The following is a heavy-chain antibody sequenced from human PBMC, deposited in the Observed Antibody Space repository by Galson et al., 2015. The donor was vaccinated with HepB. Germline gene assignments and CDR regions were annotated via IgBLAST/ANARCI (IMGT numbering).Heavy chain of an antibody. D-gene: IGHD1-26*01. V-gene: IGHV3-7*03. Sequence: SLRLSCAASGFTFWSYWMSWVRQAPGKGLEWVANIKQDGSEKNYVDSVKGRFTISRDNAKNSLYLQMNSLRAEDTAVYYCAREGDFGIVGAIHYYYYGMDVWGQGTTVTVSS. CDR3: AREGDFGIVGAIHYYYYGMDV. J-gene: IGHJ6*02. CDR1: GFTFWSYW. CDR2: IKQDGSEK.